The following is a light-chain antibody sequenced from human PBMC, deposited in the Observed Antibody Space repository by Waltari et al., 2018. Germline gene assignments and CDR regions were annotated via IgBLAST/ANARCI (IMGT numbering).Light chain of an antibody. V-gene: IGKV3-15*01. CDR2: GAS. CDR1: QSVSSD. CDR3: QQYNNWPPIT. Sequence: EIVMTQSPATLSVSPGERATLSCRASQSVSSDLAWYQQNPGQAPRLLIYGASPRATGIPARFSGSGSGTEFTLTISSLQAEDFAVYYCQQYNNWPPITFGQGTRLEIK. J-gene: IGKJ5*01.